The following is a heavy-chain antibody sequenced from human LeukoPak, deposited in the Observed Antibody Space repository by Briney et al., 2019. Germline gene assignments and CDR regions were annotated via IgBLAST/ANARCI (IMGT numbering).Heavy chain of an antibody. CDR1: GGSISSGDYY. CDR3: ARVIVVVPAATPNWFDP. Sequence: PSETLSLTCTVSGGSISSGDYYWSWIRQPPGKGLEWIGYIYYSGSTYYNPSLKSRVTISVDTSKNQFSLTLSSVTAADTAVYYCARVIVVVPAATPNWFDPWGQGTLVTVSS. D-gene: IGHD2-2*01. CDR2: IYYSGST. J-gene: IGHJ5*02. V-gene: IGHV4-30-4*01.